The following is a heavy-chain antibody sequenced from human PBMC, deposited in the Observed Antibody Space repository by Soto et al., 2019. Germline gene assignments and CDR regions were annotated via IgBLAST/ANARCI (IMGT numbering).Heavy chain of an antibody. Sequence: HPGGSLRLSCAASGFTFSSYAMSWVRQAPGKGLEWVSAISGSGGSTYYADSVKGRFTISRDNSKNTLYLQMNSLRAEDTAVYYCANNPDIFYSPLHYFDYWGQGTLVTVSS. CDR3: ANNPDIFYSPLHYFDY. CDR2: ISGSGGST. D-gene: IGHD2-8*01. V-gene: IGHV3-23*01. J-gene: IGHJ4*02. CDR1: GFTFSSYA.